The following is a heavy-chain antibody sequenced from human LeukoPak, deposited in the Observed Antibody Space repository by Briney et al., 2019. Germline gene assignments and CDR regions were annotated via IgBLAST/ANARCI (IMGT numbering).Heavy chain of an antibody. V-gene: IGHV1-8*01. Sequence: ASVKVSCKASGYTFTTYDINWVRQATRQGLEWMGWMNPNSGNTGYAQKFQGRVTMTTDTSITTAYMELSSLRSDDTAVYYCARGTPERGSENYFMGYYYMNVWGKGTTVTISS. J-gene: IGHJ6*03. D-gene: IGHD3-10*01. CDR1: GYTFTTYD. CDR2: MNPNSGNT. CDR3: ARGTPERGSENYFMGYYYMNV.